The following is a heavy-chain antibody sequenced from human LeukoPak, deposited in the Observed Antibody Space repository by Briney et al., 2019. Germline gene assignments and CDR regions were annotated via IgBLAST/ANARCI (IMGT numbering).Heavy chain of an antibody. V-gene: IGHV3-23*01. D-gene: IGHD6-6*01. Sequence: RGSLRLSCAASGFTFSSYAMSWVRQAPGKGLEWVSAISASGTSTYYADSVKGRFTISRDNSKNTLYLQMNSLRAEDTAVYYCAKDYSNIAARSAFDYWGQGTLVTVSS. CDR1: GFTFSSYA. CDR2: ISASGTST. CDR3: AKDYSNIAARSAFDY. J-gene: IGHJ4*02.